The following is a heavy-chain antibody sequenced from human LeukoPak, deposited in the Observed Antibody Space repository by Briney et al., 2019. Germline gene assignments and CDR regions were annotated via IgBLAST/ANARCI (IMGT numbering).Heavy chain of an antibody. D-gene: IGHD6-6*01. CDR2: ISSSSYI. CDR1: GFTFSSYS. Sequence: GGSLRLSCAASGFTFSSYSMNWVRQAPGKGLEWVSSISSSSYIYYADSVKGRFTISRDNAKNSLYLQMNSLRAEDTAVYYCARLDGAARAFDYWGQGTLVTVSS. J-gene: IGHJ4*02. CDR3: ARLDGAARAFDY. V-gene: IGHV3-21*01.